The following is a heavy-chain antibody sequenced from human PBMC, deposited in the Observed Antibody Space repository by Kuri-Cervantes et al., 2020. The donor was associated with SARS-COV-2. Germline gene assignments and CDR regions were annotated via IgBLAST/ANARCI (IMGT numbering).Heavy chain of an antibody. Sequence: SQTLSLTCAFYGESFSGYYWNWIRQSPGKGLEWIGEVNHRGSTNYNPSLKSRVTISVDTSKNQFSLKLSSVTAADTAVYYCATLPYCTNGVCYTYYYYYMDVWGKGTTVTVSS. J-gene: IGHJ6*03. CDR2: VNHRGST. D-gene: IGHD2-8*01. V-gene: IGHV4-34*01. CDR1: GESFSGYY. CDR3: ATLPYCTNGVCYTYYYYYMDV.